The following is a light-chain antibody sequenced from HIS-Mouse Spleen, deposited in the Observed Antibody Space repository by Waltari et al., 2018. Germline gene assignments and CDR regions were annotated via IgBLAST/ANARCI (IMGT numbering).Light chain of an antibody. Sequence: DIQMTQSPSSLSASVGDRVTITCRASQSISSYLHWYQQKPGKAPKLLIYAASSLQSGVPSRFSGSGSGTDFTLTIISLQPEDFATYYCQQSYSTPRTFGQGTKVEIK. J-gene: IGKJ1*01. V-gene: IGKV1-39*01. CDR3: QQSYSTPRT. CDR1: QSISSY. CDR2: AAS.